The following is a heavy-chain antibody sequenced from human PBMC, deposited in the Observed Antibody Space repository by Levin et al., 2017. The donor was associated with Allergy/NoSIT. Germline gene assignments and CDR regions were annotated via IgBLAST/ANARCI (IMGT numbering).Heavy chain of an antibody. D-gene: IGHD2-15*01. J-gene: IGHJ4*02. V-gene: IGHV3-9*01. CDR2: ISWNSGSI. Sequence: SLKISCAASGFTFDDYAMHWVRQAPGKGLEWVSGISWNSGSIGYADSVKGRFTISRDNAKNSLYLQMNSLRAEDTALYYCAKGKGRYCSGGSCYSFDYWGQGTLVTVSS. CDR1: GFTFDDYA. CDR3: AKGKGRYCSGGSCYSFDY.